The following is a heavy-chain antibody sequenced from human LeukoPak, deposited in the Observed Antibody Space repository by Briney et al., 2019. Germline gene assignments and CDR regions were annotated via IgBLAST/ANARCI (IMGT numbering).Heavy chain of an antibody. D-gene: IGHD3-10*01. CDR1: GYSISSGYY. CDR3: ARGPSGSPYNWFGP. J-gene: IGHJ5*02. Sequence: KPSETLSLTCTVSGYSISSGYYWGWIRQPPGKGLEWIGSIYHSGSTYYNPSLKSRVTISVDTSKNQFSLKLSSVTAADTAVYYCARGPSGSPYNWFGPWGQGTLVTVSS. V-gene: IGHV4-38-2*02. CDR2: IYHSGST.